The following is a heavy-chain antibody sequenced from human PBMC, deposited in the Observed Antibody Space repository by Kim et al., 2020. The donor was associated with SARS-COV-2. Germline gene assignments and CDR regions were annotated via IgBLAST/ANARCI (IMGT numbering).Heavy chain of an antibody. D-gene: IGHD7-27*01. V-gene: IGHV1-2*06. J-gene: IGHJ3*01. CDR1: GYTFTAYY. CDR2: INTDSGVT. Sequence: ASVKVSCKASGYTFTAYYLDWVRQAPGQGLQWMGRINTDSGVTDYAREFQGRVTMTRDTSINTAYLDMSGLRSDDLAVYYCTTGVKYAFEVWSQGTMVTVSS. CDR3: TTGVKYAFEV.